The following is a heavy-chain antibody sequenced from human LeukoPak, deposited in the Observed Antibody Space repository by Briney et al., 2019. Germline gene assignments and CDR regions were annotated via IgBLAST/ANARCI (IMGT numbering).Heavy chain of an antibody. CDR1: GYSFTTYG. CDR3: ARDTYSVNLFDY. Sequence: GASVKVSCKASGYSFTTYGVTWVRQAPGQGLEWMGWISAYNGNTNYAQKLQGRVTMTTDTSTSTAYMELRSLRSDDTAVYYCARDTYSVNLFDYWGQGTLVTVSS. CDR2: ISAYNGNT. J-gene: IGHJ4*02. D-gene: IGHD5/OR15-5a*01. V-gene: IGHV1-18*01.